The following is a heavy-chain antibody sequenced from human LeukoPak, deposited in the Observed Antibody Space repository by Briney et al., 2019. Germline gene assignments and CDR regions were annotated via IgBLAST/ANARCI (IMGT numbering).Heavy chain of an antibody. CDR1: GFNFSTNY. D-gene: IGHD3-3*01. CDR2: IYSGERT. J-gene: IGHJ4*02. Sequence: GGSLRLSCAASGFNFSTNYMSWVRQAPGRGLEWVSTIYSGERTDYADSVKDRFTISRDKTMNTLHLQMSSLRVEDTAIYYCARDLRKQGFWSWGQGTLVTVSS. CDR3: ARDLRKQGFWS. V-gene: IGHV3-66*01.